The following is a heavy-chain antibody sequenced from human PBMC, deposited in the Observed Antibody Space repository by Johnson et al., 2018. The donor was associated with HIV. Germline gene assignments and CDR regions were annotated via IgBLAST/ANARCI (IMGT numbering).Heavy chain of an antibody. V-gene: IGHV3-66*01. D-gene: IGHD6-13*01. Sequence: VQLVESEGGLVQSGGSLRLSCGASGFSASNNYMNWVRQAPGKGLEWVSVLYSGGNTYYADSVWGRFTISRDNSKNTLYLQMSSLKVEDTAMYYGARDGESQQLPLGDAFDVWGQGTMVIVSS. CDR2: LYSGGNT. CDR3: ARDGESQQLPLGDAFDV. J-gene: IGHJ3*01. CDR1: GFSASNNY.